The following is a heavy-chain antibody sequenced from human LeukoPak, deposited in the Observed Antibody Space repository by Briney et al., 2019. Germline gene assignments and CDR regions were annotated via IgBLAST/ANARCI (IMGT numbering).Heavy chain of an antibody. J-gene: IGHJ3*02. Sequence: GESLKISCKGSGYSFTNYWIGWVRQMPGKGREWMGIIYPGDSDTRYSPSFQGQVTISADKSISTAYLQWRSLKASDTARYYCASGAYCGGDCYSGAFDIWGQGTMVTVSS. CDR3: ASGAYCGGDCYSGAFDI. CDR1: GYSFTNYW. V-gene: IGHV5-51*01. D-gene: IGHD2-21*02. CDR2: IYPGDSDT.